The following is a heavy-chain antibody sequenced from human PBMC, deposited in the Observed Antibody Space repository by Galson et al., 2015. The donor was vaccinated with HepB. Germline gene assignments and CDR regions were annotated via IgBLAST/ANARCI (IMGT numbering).Heavy chain of an antibody. J-gene: IGHJ3*01. CDR2: IIPIFGAA. Sequence: SVKVSCKVSGGTFSSRTISWVRQAPGQGLERMGGIIPIFGAAKYAQRFQGRVTITADESTSTAHMEVSSLTSDDTAMYYCTRDTGPDAFDVWGQGTIVTVSS. CDR1: GGTFSSRT. V-gene: IGHV1-69*13. CDR3: TRDTGPDAFDV. D-gene: IGHD1-14*01.